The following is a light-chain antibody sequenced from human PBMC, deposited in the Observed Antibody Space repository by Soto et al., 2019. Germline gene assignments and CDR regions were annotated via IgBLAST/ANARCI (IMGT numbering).Light chain of an antibody. CDR1: QSVSSN. V-gene: IGKV3-15*01. CDR3: QQYENWPLT. J-gene: IGKJ4*01. CDR2: GAS. Sequence: EIVMTQSPATLSVSPGERATLSCRASQSVSSNLAWYQQKLGQAPRLLIYGASTRAIGIPARFSGSGSGTEFILTISSLQYEDFAVYYCQQYENWPLTFGGGTKVEIK.